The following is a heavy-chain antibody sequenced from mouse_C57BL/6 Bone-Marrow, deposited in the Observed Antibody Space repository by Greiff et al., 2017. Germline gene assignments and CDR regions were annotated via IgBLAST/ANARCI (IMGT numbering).Heavy chain of an antibody. D-gene: IGHD1-1*01. CDR2: IRSKSNNYAT. V-gene: IGHV10-1*01. Sequence: EVQLVESGGGLVQPKGSLKLSCAASGFSFNTYAMNWVRQAPGKGLEWVARIRSKSNNYATYYADSVKDRFTISRDDSESMLYLQMNNLKTEDTAMYYCVRRRGYYYGSSYAWFAYWGQGTLVTVSA. CDR1: GFSFNTYA. J-gene: IGHJ3*01. CDR3: VRRRGYYYGSSYAWFAY.